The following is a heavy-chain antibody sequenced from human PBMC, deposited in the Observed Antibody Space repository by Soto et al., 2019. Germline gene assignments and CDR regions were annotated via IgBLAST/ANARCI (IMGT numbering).Heavy chain of an antibody. D-gene: IGHD3-22*01. Sequence: PSQTLSLTCAISGDSVSSNSAAWNWIRQSPSRGLEWLGRTYYRSKWYNDYAVSVKSRITINPDTSKNQFSLQLNSVTPEDTAVYYCARDRYYYDSSGYYVPGDYWGQGNLVTVSS. J-gene: IGHJ4*02. V-gene: IGHV6-1*01. CDR3: ARDRYYYDSSGYYVPGDY. CDR1: GDSVSSNSAA. CDR2: TYYRSKWYN.